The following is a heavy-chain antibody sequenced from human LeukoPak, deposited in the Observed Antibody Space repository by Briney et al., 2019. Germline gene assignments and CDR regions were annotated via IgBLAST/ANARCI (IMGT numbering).Heavy chain of an antibody. V-gene: IGHV4-59*01. CDR2: IYYSGST. J-gene: IGHJ4*02. Sequence: SETLSLTCTVSGGSISSYYWSWIRQPPGKGLEWIGYIYYSGSTNYNPSLKSRVTISVDTSKNQFSLKLSSVTAADTAVYYCARVGRYFDWLPPYYFDYWGQGTLVTVSS. CDR1: GGSISSYY. D-gene: IGHD3-9*01. CDR3: ARVGRYFDWLPPYYFDY.